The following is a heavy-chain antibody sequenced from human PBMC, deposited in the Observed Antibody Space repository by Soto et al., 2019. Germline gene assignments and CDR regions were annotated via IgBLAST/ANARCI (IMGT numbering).Heavy chain of an antibody. V-gene: IGHV3-15*07. CDR2: IKSRTAGGTV. Sequence: GGSLRLSCAAFGFIVTDAWMHWVRQAPGKGPEWVGLIKSRTAGGTVEYAAPVKGRFTISRDDTKNTVYLQMNSLKTDDTAAYYCGRLYRTDPWGQGTLVTVSS. J-gene: IGHJ5*02. CDR3: GRLYRTDP. D-gene: IGHD3-10*01. CDR1: GFIVTDAW.